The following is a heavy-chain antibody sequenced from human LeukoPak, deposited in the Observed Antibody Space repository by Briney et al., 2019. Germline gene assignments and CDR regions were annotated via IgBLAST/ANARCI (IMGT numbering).Heavy chain of an antibody. Sequence: GGSLRLSCAASGFTFSSYAMSWVRQAPGKGLEWVSGINWNGGSTGYADSVKGRFTISRDNAKNSLYLQMNSLRAEDTALYYCARGFDYEFLDAFDIWGQGTMVTVSS. CDR1: GFTFSSYA. CDR2: INWNGGST. V-gene: IGHV3-20*04. D-gene: IGHD4/OR15-4a*01. CDR3: ARGFDYEFLDAFDI. J-gene: IGHJ3*02.